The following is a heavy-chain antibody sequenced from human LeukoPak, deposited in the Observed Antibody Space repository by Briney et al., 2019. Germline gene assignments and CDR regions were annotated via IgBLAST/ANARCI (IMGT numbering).Heavy chain of an antibody. J-gene: IGHJ4*02. CDR2: IKTDGSAT. Sequence: PGGSLRLSCAASGFTFSNFWIGWVRQAPGKGLEWVANIKTDGSATYYADSVKGRFTISRDNAKNSLYLEINSLRVEDTAVYYCVRNLPGTGYWGQGTLVTVSS. V-gene: IGHV3-7*01. CDR1: GFTFSNFW. CDR3: VRNLPGTGY. D-gene: IGHD3-9*01.